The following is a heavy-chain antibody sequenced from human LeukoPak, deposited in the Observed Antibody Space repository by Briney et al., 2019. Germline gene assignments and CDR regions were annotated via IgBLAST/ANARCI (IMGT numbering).Heavy chain of an antibody. J-gene: IGHJ4*02. D-gene: IGHD6-13*01. V-gene: IGHV1-3*01. CDR3: ARDPIGSRWPYYFDY. Sequence: KFQARVTITRDTPASTAYMELSSLRSEDTAVYYCARDPIGSRWPYYFDYWGQGTLVTVSS.